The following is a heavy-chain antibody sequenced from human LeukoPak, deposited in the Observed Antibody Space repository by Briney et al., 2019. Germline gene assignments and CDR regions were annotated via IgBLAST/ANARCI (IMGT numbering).Heavy chain of an antibody. CDR2: IKQDGSET. D-gene: IGHD3-3*01. CDR3: TRVSDTTIFGVIIGYYFDY. Sequence: GGSLRLPCAASGFTFSSYWMSWVRQAPGRGLEWVANIKQDGSETYYVDSVKGRFTISRDNAKNSLYLHINSLRAEDTAVYYCTRVSDTTIFGVIIGYYFDYWGQGTLVTVSS. V-gene: IGHV3-7*01. CDR1: GFTFSSYW. J-gene: IGHJ4*02.